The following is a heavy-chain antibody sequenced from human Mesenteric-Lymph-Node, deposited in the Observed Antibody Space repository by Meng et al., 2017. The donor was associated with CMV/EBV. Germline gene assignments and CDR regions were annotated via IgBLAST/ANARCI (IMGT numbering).Heavy chain of an antibody. CDR2: IYDGGTT. CDR1: GGSVIRDSYY. D-gene: IGHD5-18*01. CDR3: ARPLGGYSFAT. Sequence: CTVFGGSVIRDSYYWGWIRQPPGKGLEWIGNIYDGGTTHYSPSLRSRVTISVDTSKNQFSLSLSSVTAADTAVYYCARPLGGYSFATWGQGTLVTVSS. J-gene: IGHJ5*02. V-gene: IGHV4-39*01.